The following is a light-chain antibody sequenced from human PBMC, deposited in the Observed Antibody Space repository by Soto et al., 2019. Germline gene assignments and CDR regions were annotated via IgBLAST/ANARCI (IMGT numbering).Light chain of an antibody. CDR1: QGISKY. Sequence: EMVLTQSPATLSLSPGERATLSCRASQGISKYMAWYQQKPGQAPRLLIYDASIRAAGVPARFSGNGSRTDFTLTITSLEPEDFAVYYCQQYGSSPPRTFGQGTKVEIK. CDR2: DAS. J-gene: IGKJ1*01. V-gene: IGKV3-11*01. CDR3: QQYGSSPPRT.